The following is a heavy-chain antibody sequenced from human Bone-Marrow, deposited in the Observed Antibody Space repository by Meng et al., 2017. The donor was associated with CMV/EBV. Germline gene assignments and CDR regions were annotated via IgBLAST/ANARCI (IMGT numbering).Heavy chain of an antibody. V-gene: IGHV5-51*01. CDR1: GYSFTSYW. J-gene: IGHJ4*02. CDR3: ARSGFYDFWSGYFYFDY. CDR2: IYPGDSDT. Sequence: GESLKISCKGSGYSFTSYWIGWVRQMPGKGLEWMGIIYPGDSDTRYSPSFQGQVTISADKSISTAYLQWSSLKASDTAMYYCARSGFYDFWSGYFYFDYWGQRTLVTVSS. D-gene: IGHD3-3*01.